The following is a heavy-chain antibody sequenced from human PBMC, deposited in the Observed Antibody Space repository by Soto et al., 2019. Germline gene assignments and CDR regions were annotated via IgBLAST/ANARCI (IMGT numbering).Heavy chain of an antibody. Sequence: PGASLRLSCAASGFTVSSNYMNWARQAPGKGLEWVSIIYSDGTTSYADSVKGRFTISRDNFKNTLHLQMNSLRAEDTAVYYCAILSNWGQGTLVTVSS. CDR2: IYSDGTT. D-gene: IGHD6-6*01. V-gene: IGHV3-53*01. J-gene: IGHJ4*02. CDR1: GFTVSSNY. CDR3: AILSN.